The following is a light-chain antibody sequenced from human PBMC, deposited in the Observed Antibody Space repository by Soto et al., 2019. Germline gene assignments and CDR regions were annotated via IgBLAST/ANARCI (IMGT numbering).Light chain of an antibody. V-gene: IGKV3-20*01. CDR1: QSVSNNY. CDR2: GAS. Sequence: EIVFTKSPGTLSLSPGERATLSCKASQSVSNNYLAWYQQKPGQAPRLLIYGASSRATGIPDRFSGSGSGTDFTLTISRLEPEDFAVYYCQQYGNSAWTFGQGTKVDIK. J-gene: IGKJ1*01. CDR3: QQYGNSAWT.